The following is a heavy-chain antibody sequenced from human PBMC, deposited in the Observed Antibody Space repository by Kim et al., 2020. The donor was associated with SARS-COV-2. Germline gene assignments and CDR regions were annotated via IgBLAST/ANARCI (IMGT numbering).Heavy chain of an antibody. Sequence: GGSLRLSCAASGFTFSSYDMHGVRQDTGKGLELVSSSGTAGDTYYPGSVKGRFPISRENAKNSLYLQMNNLRAGDTAVYYCARGGDGQLVHAFDIWGQG. V-gene: IGHV3-13*01. CDR3: ARGGDGQLVHAFDI. CDR1: GFTFSSYD. D-gene: IGHD6-13*01. CDR2: SGTAGDT. J-gene: IGHJ3*02.